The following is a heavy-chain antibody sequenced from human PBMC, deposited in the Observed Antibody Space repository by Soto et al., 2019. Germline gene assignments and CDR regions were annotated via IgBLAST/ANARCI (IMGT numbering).Heavy chain of an antibody. CDR3: AKNVYSSSKYYFDY. J-gene: IGHJ4*02. CDR1: GIYISGYD. CDR2: ISGIGGST. V-gene: IGHV3-23*01. D-gene: IGHD6-6*01. Sequence: GGSQGQSCAAYGIYISGYDMRWVRQAPGKGLEWVSAISGIGGSTYYADSVKGRVTISRVNSKNTLYLQMNSLRAEDTAVYYCAKNVYSSSKYYFDYWGQRTLVTVSS.